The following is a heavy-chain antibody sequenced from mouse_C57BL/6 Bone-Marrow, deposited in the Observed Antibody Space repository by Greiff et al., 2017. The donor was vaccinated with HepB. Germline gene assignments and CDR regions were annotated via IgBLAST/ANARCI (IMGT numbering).Heavy chain of an antibody. CDR1: GYTFTSYW. CDR3: TGGTTDYWYFDV. Sequence: VQLQQSGTVLARPGASVKMSCKTSGYTFTSYWMHWVKQRPGQGLEWIGAIYPGNSDTSYNQKFKGKAKLTAVTSASTAYMELSSLTNEDSAVYYCTGGTTDYWYFDVWGTGTTVTVSS. J-gene: IGHJ1*03. V-gene: IGHV1-5*01. CDR2: IYPGNSDT. D-gene: IGHD1-1*01.